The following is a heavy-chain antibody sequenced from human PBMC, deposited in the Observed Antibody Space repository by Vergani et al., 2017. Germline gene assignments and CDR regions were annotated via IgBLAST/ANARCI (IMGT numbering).Heavy chain of an antibody. D-gene: IGHD3-10*01. V-gene: IGHV3-48*03. CDR1: GFTFSSYE. CDR2: ISSSGSTI. Sequence: EVQLVESGGGLVQPGGSLRLSCAASGFTFSSYEMNWVRQAPGKGLEWVSYISSSGSTIYYADSVKGRFTISRDNAKNSLYLQMNSLRAEDTAVYYCAKDHYYGSGSPFDYWGQGTLVTVSS. J-gene: IGHJ4*02. CDR3: AKDHYYGSGSPFDY.